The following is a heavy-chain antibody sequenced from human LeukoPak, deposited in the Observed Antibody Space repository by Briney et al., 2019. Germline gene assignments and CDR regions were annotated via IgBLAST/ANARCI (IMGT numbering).Heavy chain of an antibody. D-gene: IGHD2-8*01. CDR3: AKDLNGSFDY. V-gene: IGHV3-11*01. CDR1: GFNFNEHY. Sequence: GGSLRLSCAASGFNFNEHYMSWIRQAPGKGLEWLSYISSTGSTTYSADSVQGRFTISRDNSKNTLYLEMNSLRAEDTAVYYCAKDLNGSFDYWGQGTLVTVSS. CDR2: ISSTGSTT. J-gene: IGHJ4*02.